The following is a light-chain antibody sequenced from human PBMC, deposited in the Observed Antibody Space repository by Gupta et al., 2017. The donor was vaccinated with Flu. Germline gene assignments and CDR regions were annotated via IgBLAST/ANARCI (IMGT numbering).Light chain of an antibody. CDR3: MQSLQRPYT. CDR1: QTLPNSNCNNY. V-gene: IGKV2-28*01. J-gene: IGKJ2*01. CDR2: LGS. Sequence: DMVMPQSPPSLHVILGESASIPSRSIQTLPNSNCNNYLDWYLQKPGQSPQLLIYLGSKRASGVPDRFSGSGSGTDFTLKISRVEAEDVGVYYCMQSLQRPYTFGQGTKVEMK.